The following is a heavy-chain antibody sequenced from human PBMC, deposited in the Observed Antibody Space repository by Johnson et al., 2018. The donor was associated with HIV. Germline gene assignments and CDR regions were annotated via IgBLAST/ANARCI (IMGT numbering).Heavy chain of an antibody. J-gene: IGHJ3*02. CDR1: GFSFSSYW. D-gene: IGHD7-27*01. Sequence: VQLVESGGGLVQPGASLRLSCAASGFSFSSYWMHWVRQTPGNGLVWVAFIRYDGNNEYYAGSVKGRFTISRDNSKNTLYLQMNSLRTDDTAVYYCAKERNNWGSSSDAFDIWGQGTMVTVSS. CDR3: AKERNNWGSSSDAFDI. V-gene: IGHV3-30*02. CDR2: IRYDGNNE.